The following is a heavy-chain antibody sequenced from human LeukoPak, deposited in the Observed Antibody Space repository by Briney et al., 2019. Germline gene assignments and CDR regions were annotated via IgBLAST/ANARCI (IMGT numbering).Heavy chain of an antibody. D-gene: IGHD2-8*01. J-gene: IGHJ6*02. Sequence: GGSLRLSCGPSVYTFSIYATTGVRESPGEGVVWVSLIRGDNHKTVYADSAKGRFTMSRDNSTTAVYLQMNSLRPEDTAVNYCAKVFNGGTRFPWGYGMDGWGQGTTVTVSS. CDR1: VYTFSIYA. V-gene: IGHV3-23*01. CDR3: AKVFNGGTRFPWGYGMDG. CDR2: IRGDNHKT.